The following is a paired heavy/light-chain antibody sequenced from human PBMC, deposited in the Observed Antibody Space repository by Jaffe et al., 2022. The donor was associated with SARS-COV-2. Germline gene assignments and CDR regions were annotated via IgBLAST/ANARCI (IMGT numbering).Light chain of an antibody. Sequence: QSALTQPASVSGSPGQSITISCTGTSSDVGSYNLVSWYQQHPGKAPKFMIYEGSKRPSGISNRFSGSKSGNTASLTISGLQAEDEAEYYCCSYAGSSTWVFGGGTRLTVL. CDR1: SSDVGSYNL. J-gene: IGLJ3*02. V-gene: IGLV2-23*01. CDR3: CSYAGSSTWV. CDR2: EGS.
Heavy chain of an antibody. CDR3: ARWQWQGRAQGMDV. D-gene: IGHD2-8*01. CDR2: IYNNGNT. V-gene: IGHV3-53*01. CDR1: GFTVSGNY. J-gene: IGHJ6*02. Sequence: EVQLVESGGGLIQPGGSLRLSCAASGFTVSGNYVSWVRQAPGKGLEWVSIIYNNGNTYYADSVKGRFTISRDNSKNTLFLQMNSLRAEDTAVYYCARWQWQGRAQGMDVWGQGTTVTVSS.